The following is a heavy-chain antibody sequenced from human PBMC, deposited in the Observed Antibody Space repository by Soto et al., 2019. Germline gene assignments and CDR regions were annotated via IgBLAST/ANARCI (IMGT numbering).Heavy chain of an antibody. CDR2: IYYSGST. J-gene: IGHJ5*02. D-gene: IGHD3-3*01. Sequence: SETLSLTCTVSGGSVSSSSYYWGWIRQPPGKGLEWIGSIYYSGSTYYNPSLKSQVTISVDTSKNQFSLKLSPVTAADTAVYYCARQVRFLEWPKTDNWFDPWGQGTLVTVSS. V-gene: IGHV4-39*01. CDR3: ARQVRFLEWPKTDNWFDP. CDR1: GGSVSSSSYY.